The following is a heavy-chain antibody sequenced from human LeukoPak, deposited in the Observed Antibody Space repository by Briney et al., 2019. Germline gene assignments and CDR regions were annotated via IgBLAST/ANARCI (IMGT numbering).Heavy chain of an antibody. D-gene: IGHD5/OR15-5a*01. Sequence: PGGSLRLSCAASGFTFSSYGMHWVRQAPGKGLEWVAVISNDGSNKYYADFVKGRFTISRDNSKNTLYLQLNSLRAEDTAVYYCAKPPLLETVSTVYWGQGTLVTVSS. CDR3: AKPPLLETVSTVY. CDR1: GFTFSSYG. CDR2: ISNDGSNK. V-gene: IGHV3-30*18. J-gene: IGHJ4*02.